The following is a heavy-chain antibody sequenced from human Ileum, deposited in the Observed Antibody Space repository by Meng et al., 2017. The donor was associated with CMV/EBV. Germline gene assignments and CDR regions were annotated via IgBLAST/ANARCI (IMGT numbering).Heavy chain of an antibody. CDR3: ATFDFWSNYPLYY. J-gene: IGHJ4*02. V-gene: IGHV1-24*01. Sequence: GPVGRAGDGGKNFGAPGKGSCRHSRLIVSELSMHWVRKAPGKGLEWMGGFKAEDAETVYAQKFQDRLTLTKDTSTDTAYMELNSLRSEDTAVYYCATFDFWSNYPLYYWGQGTLVTVSS. CDR2: FKAEDAET. CDR1: RLIVSELS. D-gene: IGHD3-3*01.